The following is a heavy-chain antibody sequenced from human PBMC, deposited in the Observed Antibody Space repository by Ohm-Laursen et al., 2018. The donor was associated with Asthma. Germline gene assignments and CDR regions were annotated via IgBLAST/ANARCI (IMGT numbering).Heavy chain of an antibody. CDR3: ARDVMEWYLPAFDF. CDR1: GFTFSSYA. Sequence: SLRLSCAAPGFTFSSYAMSWVRQAPGKGLEWVSAISGSGGSTYYADSVNGRFTVSRDDSKNTLYLQMNSLRPDDTAVYYCARDVMEWYLPAFDFWGQGTLVTVSS. V-gene: IGHV3-23*01. CDR2: ISGSGGST. D-gene: IGHD3-3*01. J-gene: IGHJ4*02.